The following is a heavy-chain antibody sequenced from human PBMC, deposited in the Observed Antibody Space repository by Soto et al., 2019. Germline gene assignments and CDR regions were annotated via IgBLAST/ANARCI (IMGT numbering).Heavy chain of an antibody. Sequence: GASVKVSCKASGGTFSNYVVNWVRQAPGQGLEWMGRIIPISGAANYAQKFQGRVTITADKSTSTSYMELSSLRSEGTAVYYCARDMTRTVVPYFDFWGQGTLVTFSS. D-gene: IGHD1-7*01. CDR2: IIPISGAA. V-gene: IGHV1-69*06. CDR1: GGTFSNYV. J-gene: IGHJ4*02. CDR3: ARDMTRTVVPYFDF.